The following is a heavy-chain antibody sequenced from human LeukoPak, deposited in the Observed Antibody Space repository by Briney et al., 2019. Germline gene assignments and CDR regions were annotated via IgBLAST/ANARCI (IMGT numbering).Heavy chain of an antibody. Sequence: GGSLRLSCAASGFTFSGSAMHWVRQASGKGLEWVGRIRSKGNSYETAYGASVKGRFTISRDDSKNTAYLQMNSLKTEDTAVYYCARTLDYWGQGTLVTVSS. CDR3: ARTLDY. V-gene: IGHV3-73*01. CDR2: IRSKGNSYET. J-gene: IGHJ4*02. CDR1: GFTFSGSA.